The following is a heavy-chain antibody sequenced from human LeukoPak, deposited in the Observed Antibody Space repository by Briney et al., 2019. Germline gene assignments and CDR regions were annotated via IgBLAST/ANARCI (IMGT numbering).Heavy chain of an antibody. V-gene: IGHV3-23*01. CDR1: GFTFSSYS. CDR3: ASRKEYSTSSVFY. J-gene: IGHJ4*02. Sequence: GGSLRLSCAASGFTFSSYSMYWVRQAPGKGLEWLSGISVSGADTYYADSVKGRFTISRDNSKNTVSLRLNSLRAEDSAIYYCASRKEYSTSSVFYWGQGTLVTVSS. CDR2: ISVSGADT. D-gene: IGHD6-6*01.